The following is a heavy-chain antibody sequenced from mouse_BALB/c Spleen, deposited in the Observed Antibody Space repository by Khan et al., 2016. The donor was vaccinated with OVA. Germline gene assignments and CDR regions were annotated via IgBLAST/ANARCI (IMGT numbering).Heavy chain of an antibody. CDR1: GYSITSDYA. CDR3: ARDGSRYNYAMDY. CDR2: ISSSGST. Sequence: EVQLVESGPGLVKPSQSLSLTCTVTGYSITSDYAWNWIRQFPGNKLEWMGYISSSGSTNYNPALKSRISITRDTSKHQFFLQLNSVTNRDTATDSVARDGSRYNYAMDYWGQGTSVTVSS. D-gene: IGHD2-3*01. V-gene: IGHV3-2*02. J-gene: IGHJ4*01.